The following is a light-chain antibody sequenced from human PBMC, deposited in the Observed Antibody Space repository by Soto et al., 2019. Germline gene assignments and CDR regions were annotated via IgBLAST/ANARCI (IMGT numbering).Light chain of an antibody. CDR3: QQRSDWPLT. CDR2: DAS. J-gene: IGKJ4*01. CDR1: QSLSSY. V-gene: IGKV3-11*01. Sequence: EIVLTQSPATLSLSPGGRATLSCRASQSLSSYLAWYQQRRGQAPRLLIYDASRRATGIPARFSGSGSGTDFTLSIRSLEPEDFAVYYCQQRSDWPLTFGGGTKVEIK.